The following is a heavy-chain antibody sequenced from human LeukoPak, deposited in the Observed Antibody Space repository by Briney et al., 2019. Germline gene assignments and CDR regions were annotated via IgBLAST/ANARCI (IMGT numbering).Heavy chain of an antibody. J-gene: IGHJ4*02. CDR1: GYTFTELS. V-gene: IGHV1-24*01. D-gene: IGHD3-3*01. CDR2: FDPEDGET. CDR3: ATGPRVKLRFWSGYFPGFGY. Sequence: SVKVSCKVSGYTFTELSMHWVRQAPGKGLEWMGGFDPEDGETIYAQKFQGRVTMTEDTSTDTAYMELSSLRSEDTAVYYCATGPRVKLRFWSGYFPGFGYWGQGTLVTVSS.